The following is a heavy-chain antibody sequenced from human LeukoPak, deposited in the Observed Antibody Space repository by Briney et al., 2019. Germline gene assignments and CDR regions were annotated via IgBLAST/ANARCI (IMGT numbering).Heavy chain of an antibody. Sequence: GASVKVSCKASGGAFSSYAISWVRQAPGQGLEWMGRIIPIFSTPNYAQKFQGRVTITADESTNTAYMELSSLRSEDTAVYYCAREGYCSTTGCHDAYWGQGTLVTVSS. CDR2: IIPIFSTP. V-gene: IGHV1-69*13. J-gene: IGHJ4*02. D-gene: IGHD2-2*01. CDR3: AREGYCSTTGCHDAY. CDR1: GGAFSSYA.